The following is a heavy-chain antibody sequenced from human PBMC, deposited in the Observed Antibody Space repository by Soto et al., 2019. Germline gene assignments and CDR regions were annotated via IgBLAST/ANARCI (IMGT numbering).Heavy chain of an antibody. CDR3: ARELTTYDFWSGYSRWFDP. Sequence: SETLSLTCAVYGGSFSGYYWSWIRQPPGKGLEWIGEINHSGSTNYNPALKSRVTISVDTSKNQFSLKLSSVTAADTAVYYCARELTTYDFWSGYSRWFDPWGQGTRVTVSS. D-gene: IGHD3-3*01. V-gene: IGHV4-34*01. CDR1: GGSFSGYY. CDR2: INHSGST. J-gene: IGHJ5*02.